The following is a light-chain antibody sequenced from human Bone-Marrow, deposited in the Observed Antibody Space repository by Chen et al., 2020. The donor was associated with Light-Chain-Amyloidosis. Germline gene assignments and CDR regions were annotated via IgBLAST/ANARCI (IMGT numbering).Light chain of an antibody. Sequence: SYVLTQPSSVSVAPGQTATIACGGNNIGSTSVHWYQQRPRQAPLLVVYDDSDRPSGIPERLSGSNSGNTATLNISRVEAGDEADYYCQVWDRSSDRPVFGGGTKLTVL. V-gene: IGLV3-21*02. CDR2: DDS. CDR1: NIGSTS. CDR3: QVWDRSSDRPV. J-gene: IGLJ3*02.